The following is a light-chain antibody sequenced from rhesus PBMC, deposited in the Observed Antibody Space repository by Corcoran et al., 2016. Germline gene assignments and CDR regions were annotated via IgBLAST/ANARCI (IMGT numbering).Light chain of an antibody. V-gene: IGKV3-42*02. J-gene: IGKJ2*01. CDR3: QQYNNWNS. CDR2: DGS. CDR1: QSVGSN. Sequence: ETVVTQSPATLSLSPGERATLSCRASQSVGSNLAWYQQKPGQAPKLLIYDGSSRATGIPDRFSGSGSGTEFTLTISSLEPEDVGVYYCQQYNNWNSFGQGTKVEIK.